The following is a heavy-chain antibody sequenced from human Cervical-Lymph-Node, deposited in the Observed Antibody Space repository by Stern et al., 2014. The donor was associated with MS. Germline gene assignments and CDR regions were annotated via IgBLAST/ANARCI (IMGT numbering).Heavy chain of an antibody. D-gene: IGHD2-8*01. V-gene: IGHV3-30*03. Sequence: VHLVASGGAVVQPGRSLRLSCAASGFTFSSYGMHWVRQAPGKGLEWVTVISYDGNHKYYAASVKGRFTISRDNSKNTLHLQMNSVTPDDTAIYYCARDYEDTSMLFDHWGQGTLVTVSS. CDR3: ARDYEDTSMLFDH. J-gene: IGHJ4*02. CDR2: ISYDGNHK. CDR1: GFTFSSYG.